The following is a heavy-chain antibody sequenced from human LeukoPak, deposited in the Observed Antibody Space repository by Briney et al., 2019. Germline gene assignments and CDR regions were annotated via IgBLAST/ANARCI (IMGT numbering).Heavy chain of an antibody. J-gene: IGHJ4*02. V-gene: IGHV4-59*01. CDR2: IYYSGST. Sequence: SETLSLTCTVSGGSISSYYWSWRRQPPGTGLEWIGYIYYSGSTNYNPSLKSRVTISVDTSKNQFSLKLSSVTAADTAVYYCASQRITMVRGVSPFDYWGQGTLVTVSS. D-gene: IGHD3-10*01. CDR3: ASQRITMVRGVSPFDY. CDR1: GGSISSYY.